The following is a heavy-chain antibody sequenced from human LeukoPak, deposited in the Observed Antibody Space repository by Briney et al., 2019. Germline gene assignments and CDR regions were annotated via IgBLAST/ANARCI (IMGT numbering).Heavy chain of an antibody. CDR1: GGSISSSNYY. D-gene: IGHD2-15*01. CDR2: IYYSGST. J-gene: IGHJ5*02. CDR3: ARLDGYCSGGSCYSVSFVDP. Sequence: SETLSLTCTVSGGSISSSNYYWGWIRQPPGKGLEWIGCIYYSGSTYHNPSLKSRFTISVDTPKNQFSLKLSSVTAADTAVYYCARLDGYCSGGSCYSVSFVDPWGQGTLVTVSS. V-gene: IGHV4-39*01.